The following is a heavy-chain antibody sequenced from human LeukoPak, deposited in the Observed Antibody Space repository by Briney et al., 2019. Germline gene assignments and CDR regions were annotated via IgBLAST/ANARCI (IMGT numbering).Heavy chain of an antibody. CDR2: IIPIFGTA. J-gene: IGHJ1*01. Sequence: SVKVSCKASGGTFSSYAISWVRQAPGQGLEWMGGIIPIFGTANYAQKFQGRVTITTDESTSTAYMELSSLGSEDTAVYYCARDPYYYDSSGYSGNFQHWGQGTLVTVSS. CDR1: GGTFSSYA. D-gene: IGHD3-22*01. V-gene: IGHV1-69*05. CDR3: ARDPYYYDSSGYSGNFQH.